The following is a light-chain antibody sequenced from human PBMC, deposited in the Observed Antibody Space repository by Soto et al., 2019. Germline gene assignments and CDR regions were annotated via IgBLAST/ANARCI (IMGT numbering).Light chain of an antibody. J-gene: IGLJ1*01. Sequence: SVLTQPPSVSGALGQRVTISCTGITSNIGAGYDVHWYQHLPGRAPKLLIYGNTNRPSGVPDRFSGSKSATSASLPFTGLQAEDEGVYYCQSYDNTLSGPIYVFGTGTKVTVL. CDR2: GNT. CDR1: TSNIGAGYD. V-gene: IGLV1-40*01. CDR3: QSYDNTLSGPIYV.